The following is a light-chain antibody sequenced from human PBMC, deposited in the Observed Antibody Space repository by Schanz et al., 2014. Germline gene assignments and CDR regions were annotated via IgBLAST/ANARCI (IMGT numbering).Light chain of an antibody. CDR1: SSNIGAGYD. V-gene: IGLV1-40*01. Sequence: QSVLTQPPLVSGAPGQRVTISRTGSSSNIGAGYDVHWYQQLPGTAPKLLIYGNSNRPSGVPDLLSGSKSGNTATLTISGTEDMDEADYYCQEWDSSHVVFGGGTKLTV. CDR2: GNS. CDR3: QEWDSSHVV. J-gene: IGLJ2*01.